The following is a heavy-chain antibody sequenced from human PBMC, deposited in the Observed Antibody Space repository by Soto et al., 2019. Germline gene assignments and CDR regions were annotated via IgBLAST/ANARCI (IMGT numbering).Heavy chain of an antibody. CDR3: TRVSLGSRRSSDY. CDR2: IKNKANSYTT. V-gene: IGHV3-72*01. D-gene: IGHD6-13*01. Sequence: EVQLVESGGGLVQPEGSLRLSCEASGFTFSDHYMDWVRHAPGKGLEWVGRIKNKANSYTTEYAAPVKGRFIISSDDSKYSVVLQMNRLKSDDTAVYYCTRVSLGSRRSSDYWGQGILVTVSS. J-gene: IGHJ4*02. CDR1: GFTFSDHY.